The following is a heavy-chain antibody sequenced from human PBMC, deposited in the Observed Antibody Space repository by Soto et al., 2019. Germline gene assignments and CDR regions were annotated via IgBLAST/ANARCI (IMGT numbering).Heavy chain of an antibody. CDR1: GYSFASHW. CDR3: ARPAYGSGSKFASWYFDL. D-gene: IGHD3-10*01. V-gene: IGHV5-51*01. CDR2: IYPGDSDT. Sequence: PGESLKISCKGSGYSFASHWIGWVRQMPGKGLEWMGIIYPGDSDTTYSPSFQGQVTISADTSITTAYLRWSSLKASDTAMYYCARPAYGSGSKFASWYFDLWGRGTLVTV. J-gene: IGHJ2*01.